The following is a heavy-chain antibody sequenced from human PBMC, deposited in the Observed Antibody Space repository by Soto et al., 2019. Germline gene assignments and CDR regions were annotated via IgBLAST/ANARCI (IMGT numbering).Heavy chain of an antibody. J-gene: IGHJ4*02. D-gene: IGHD2-21*02. Sequence: PSETLSLTCTVSGGSISSGGYYWSWIRQHPGKGLEWIGYIYYSGSTYYNPSLKSRVTISVDTSKNQFSLKLSSVTAADTAVYYCARGYAIVVVTAINFEYWGQGTLVTVSS. CDR3: ARGYAIVVVTAINFEY. CDR2: IYYSGST. V-gene: IGHV4-31*03. CDR1: GGSISSGGYY.